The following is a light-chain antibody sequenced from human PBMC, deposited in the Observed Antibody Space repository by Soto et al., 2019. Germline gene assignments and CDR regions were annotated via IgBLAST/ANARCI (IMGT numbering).Light chain of an antibody. CDR2: AAS. V-gene: IGKV1-39*01. J-gene: IGKJ1*01. Sequence: DIQMTQSPSSLSASVGDRVTITCRASQSISRYLNWYQQKPVKAPTLLIYAASSWQSGVPSRFSGSGSGTDFTLTISRLPPEDFATYYCQHSYSTPRTFGQGTKVEIK. CDR3: QHSYSTPRT. CDR1: QSISRY.